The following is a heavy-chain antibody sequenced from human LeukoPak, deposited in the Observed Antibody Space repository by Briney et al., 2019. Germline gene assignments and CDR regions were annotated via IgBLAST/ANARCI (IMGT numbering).Heavy chain of an antibody. CDR3: ARDLGTVTTNRFDY. J-gene: IGHJ4*02. V-gene: IGHV4-4*07. CDR2: IYTSGST. D-gene: IGHD4-11*01. Sequence: SETLSLTCTVSGGSISSYYWSWIRQPAGKGLEWIGRIYTSGSTNYNPSLKSRVTMSVDTSKNQFSLKLSSVTAADTAVYYCARDLGTVTTNRFDYWGQGTLVTVSS. CDR1: GGSISSYY.